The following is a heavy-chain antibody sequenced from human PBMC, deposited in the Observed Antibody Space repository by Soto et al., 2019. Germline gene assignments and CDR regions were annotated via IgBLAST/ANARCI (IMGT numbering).Heavy chain of an antibody. D-gene: IGHD5-18*01. CDR2: INAGNGNT. J-gene: IGHJ5*02. Sequence: ASVKVSCKASGYTFTSYAMHWVRQAPGQRLEWMGWINAGNGNTKYSQKFQGRVTITRDTSASTAYMELSSLRSEDTAVYYCARALSKVTGGYSHGLGNWFDPWGQGNLVTVSS. CDR1: GYTFTSYA. CDR3: ARALSKVTGGYSHGLGNWFDP. V-gene: IGHV1-3*01.